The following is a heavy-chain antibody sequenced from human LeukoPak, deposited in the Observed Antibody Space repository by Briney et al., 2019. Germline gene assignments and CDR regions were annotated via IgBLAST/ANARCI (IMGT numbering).Heavy chain of an antibody. CDR1: GGSISNYC. CDR3: ARDAGLTYFDY. V-gene: IGHV4-4*07. CDR2: ICATGSS. J-gene: IGHJ4*02. D-gene: IGHD3-22*01. Sequence: SETLSLTCTVSGGSISNYCWSWIRQPAGNGLEWIGRICATGSSNYNPFLKSRVTMSVDTSKKQFSLKLSSVTAADTAMYYCARDAGLTYFDYWGQGTLVTVSS.